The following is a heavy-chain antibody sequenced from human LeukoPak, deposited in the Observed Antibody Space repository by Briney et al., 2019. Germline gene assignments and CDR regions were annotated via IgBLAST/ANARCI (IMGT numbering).Heavy chain of an antibody. D-gene: IGHD1-1*01. CDR2: IKSNTDGGTT. CDR1: EFTFSNVR. J-gene: IGHJ2*01. Sequence: PGGSLRLSCAASEFTFSNVRMSWVRQAPGEGLEWVGRIKSNTDGGTTNYAAPVKGRFTISRDDSKNTLYLQMNSLKTEDTAVYYCTTYTNWYFALWGRGTLVTVSS. CDR3: TTYTNWYFAL. V-gene: IGHV3-15*01.